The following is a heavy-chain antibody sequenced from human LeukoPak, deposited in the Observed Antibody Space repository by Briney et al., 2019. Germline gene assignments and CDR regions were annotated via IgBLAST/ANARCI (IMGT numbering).Heavy chain of an antibody. V-gene: IGHV3-66*01. Sequence: GGSLRLSCAASGFTVSSNYMSWVRQAPGKGLEWVSVIYSGGSTYYADSVKGRFTISRDNSKNTLYLQMNSLRAEDTAVYYCARAESSSGVYYGMDVWGQGTTVTVSS. CDR1: GFTVSSNY. CDR2: IYSGGST. CDR3: ARAESSSGVYYGMDV. D-gene: IGHD6-19*01. J-gene: IGHJ6*02.